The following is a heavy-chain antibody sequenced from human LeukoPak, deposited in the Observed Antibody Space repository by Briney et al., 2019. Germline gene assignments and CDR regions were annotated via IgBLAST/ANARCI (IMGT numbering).Heavy chain of an antibody. CDR3: ARDSYGGNWSLGY. Sequence: ASMKLSCKASGFTFTGYYIHWVRQAPGQGLEWVGWVNPNSGGTNYAQMFQGRVTMTRDTSLSTAYMELSWLRSDDTAVYYCARDSYGGNWSLGYWGQGTLVTVSS. V-gene: IGHV1-2*02. D-gene: IGHD4-23*01. CDR2: VNPNSGGT. CDR1: GFTFTGYY. J-gene: IGHJ4*02.